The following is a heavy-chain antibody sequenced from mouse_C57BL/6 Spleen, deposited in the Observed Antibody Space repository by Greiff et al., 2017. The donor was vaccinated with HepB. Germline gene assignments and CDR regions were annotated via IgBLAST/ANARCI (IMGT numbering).Heavy chain of an antibody. CDR3: AREEDYYGSSYGYFDY. CDR1: GYTFTDYN. V-gene: IGHV1-22*01. D-gene: IGHD1-1*01. CDR2: INPNNGGT. J-gene: IGHJ2*01. Sequence: VQLQQSGPELVKPGASVKMSCKASGYTFTDYNMHWVKQSHGKSLEWIGYINPNNGGTSYNQKFKGKATLTVNKSSSTAYMELRSLTSEDSAVYYCAREEDYYGSSYGYFDYWGQGTTLTVSS.